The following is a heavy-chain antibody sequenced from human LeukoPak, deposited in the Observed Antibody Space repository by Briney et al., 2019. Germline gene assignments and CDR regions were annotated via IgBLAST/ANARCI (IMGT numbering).Heavy chain of an antibody. CDR3: ALSPYDSSGYYYFDY. V-gene: IGHV4-59*08. Sequence: SETLSLTCTVSGGSISSYYWSWIRQPPGKGLEWIGYIYYSGSTNYNPSLKSRVTISVDTSKNQFSLKLYSVTAADTAVYYCALSPYDSSGYYYFDYWGQGTLVTVSS. CDR2: IYYSGST. J-gene: IGHJ4*02. CDR1: GGSISSYY. D-gene: IGHD3-22*01.